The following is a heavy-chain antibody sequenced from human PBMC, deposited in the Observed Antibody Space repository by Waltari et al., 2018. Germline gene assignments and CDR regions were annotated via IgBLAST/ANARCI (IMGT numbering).Heavy chain of an antibody. CDR3: ARGSRGLQPFDY. J-gene: IGHJ4*02. CDR1: GGSFSGYY. CDR2: INHSGST. V-gene: IGHV4-34*01. D-gene: IGHD1-1*01. Sequence: QVQLQQWGAGLLKPSETLSLTCAVYGGSFSGYYWSWIRQPPGKGLEWIGEINHSGSTNHHPSLKSGVTIAGETAKNQFSRKLSSVTAADTAVYYCARGSRGLQPFDYWGQGTLVTVSS.